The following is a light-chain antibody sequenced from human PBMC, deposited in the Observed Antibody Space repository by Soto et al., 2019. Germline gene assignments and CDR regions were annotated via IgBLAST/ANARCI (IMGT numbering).Light chain of an antibody. CDR2: MAF. V-gene: IGKV1-39*01. CDR1: QNIRNY. Sequence: DIQMTQSPSSLSASVGDRVTITCRASQNIRNYLNWYQQKPGKAPKILIYMAFTLQSGVPSRFSGSGSGTDFTLTISSLKTEDFASYDCQQSYSAPITFGQGTRLEIK. J-gene: IGKJ5*01. CDR3: QQSYSAPIT.